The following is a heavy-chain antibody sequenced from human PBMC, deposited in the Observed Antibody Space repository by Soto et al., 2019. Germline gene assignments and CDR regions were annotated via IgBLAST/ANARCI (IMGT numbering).Heavy chain of an antibody. CDR3: ARQRGTLEWLYDY. Sequence: SETLSLTCTVSGGSISSSSYYWGWIRQPPGKGLEWIGSIYYRGSTYYNPSLKSRVTISVDTSKNQFSLKLSSVTAADTAVYYCARQRGTLEWLYDYWGQGTLVTVSS. CDR1: GGSISSSSYY. J-gene: IGHJ4*02. V-gene: IGHV4-39*01. CDR2: IYYRGST. D-gene: IGHD3-3*01.